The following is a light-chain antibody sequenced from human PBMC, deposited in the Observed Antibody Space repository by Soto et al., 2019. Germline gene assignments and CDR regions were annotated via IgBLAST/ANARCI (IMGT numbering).Light chain of an antibody. CDR3: QKYNSALT. CDR2: DAT. J-gene: IGKJ5*01. V-gene: IGKV3D-20*01. Sequence: EIVLTQSPATLSLSPGERATLSCGASQSVISSYLAWYQQKPGLAPRLLVYDATSRATGIPDRFSGSGSGTDFTLTISSLQPEDVATYFCQKYNSALTFGQGTRLEIK. CDR1: QSVISSY.